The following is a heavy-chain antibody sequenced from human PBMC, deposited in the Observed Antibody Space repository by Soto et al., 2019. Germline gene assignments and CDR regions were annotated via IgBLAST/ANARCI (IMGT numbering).Heavy chain of an antibody. J-gene: IGHJ4*02. Sequence: QVQLVESGGGRVKPGGSLRVSCAASGFTLSDYYMSWVRQAPGKGPEWVSYISDTGRTIYYADSVRGRFTVSRDNAKNALFLQINSLRAEDTAVYYCARVDNRRMPFTGVAFDYWGQGTPVTVS. D-gene: IGHD2-2*03. V-gene: IGHV3-11*01. CDR3: ARVDNRRMPFTGVAFDY. CDR1: GFTLSDYY. CDR2: ISDTGRTI.